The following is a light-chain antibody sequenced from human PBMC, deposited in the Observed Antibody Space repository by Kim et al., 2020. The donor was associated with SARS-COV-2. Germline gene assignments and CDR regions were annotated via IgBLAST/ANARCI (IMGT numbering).Light chain of an antibody. Sequence: EIVMTQSPATLSVSPGERATLSCRASQSVSSNLAWYQQKPGQAPRLLIYGASTRATGIPARFSGSGSGTEFTLTISSLQSEDFAVYYCQQYNNLVGFGQGTKVVIK. J-gene: IGKJ1*01. CDR1: QSVSSN. CDR3: QQYNNLVG. CDR2: GAS. V-gene: IGKV3-15*01.